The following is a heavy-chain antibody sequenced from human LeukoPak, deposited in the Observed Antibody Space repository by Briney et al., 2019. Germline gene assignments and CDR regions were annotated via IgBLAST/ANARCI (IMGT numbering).Heavy chain of an antibody. CDR3: TKDRGY. CDR2: ITGSGDTT. Sequence: GGSLRLSCAASGFIFNNFPMTWVRQAPGEGLEWVSAITGSGDTTYYADSVKGRFTISRDNSKNTLYLQMNSLRAEDTAIYYCTKDRGYWGQGTLVTVSS. J-gene: IGHJ4*02. CDR1: GFIFNNFP. V-gene: IGHV3-23*01.